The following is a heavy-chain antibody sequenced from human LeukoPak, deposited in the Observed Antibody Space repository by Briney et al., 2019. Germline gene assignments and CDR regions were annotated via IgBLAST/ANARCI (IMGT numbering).Heavy chain of an antibody. D-gene: IGHD1-26*01. Sequence: GESLKISCKASGYSFTSYWIGWVRQMPGKGLERMGIIYPGDSDTRYSPSFQGQVTISADKFINTAYLQWSSLKASDIAMYYCARFFGATSYFFDYWGQGTLVTVSS. V-gene: IGHV5-51*01. CDR2: IYPGDSDT. J-gene: IGHJ4*02. CDR3: ARFFGATSYFFDY. CDR1: GYSFTSYW.